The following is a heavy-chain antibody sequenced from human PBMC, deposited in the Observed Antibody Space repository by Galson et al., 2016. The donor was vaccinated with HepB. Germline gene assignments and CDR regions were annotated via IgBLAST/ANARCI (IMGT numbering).Heavy chain of an antibody. CDR1: GGSVSSGSYY. CDR3: ARGFTVAGASYSGMDV. Sequence: SETLSLTCTVSGGSVSSGSYYWTWIRQPPGKGLEWIGYIYYSGGTNYKPSLRSRVTISVDTSTNQFSLKLSSVTAADTAVYYCARGFTVAGASYSGMDVWGQGTTVTVSS. CDR2: IYYSGGT. V-gene: IGHV4-61*01. D-gene: IGHD6-19*01. J-gene: IGHJ6*02.